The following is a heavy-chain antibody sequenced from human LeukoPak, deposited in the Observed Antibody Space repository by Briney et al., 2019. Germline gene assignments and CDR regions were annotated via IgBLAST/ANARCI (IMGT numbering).Heavy chain of an antibody. Sequence: ASVKVSCKASGYSFTNYNIHWVRQAPGQGPEWMGIINPSGDSTSYAQKFQGRVIMTSDTSTNTVYMEMSSLRSEDTAFYYCARDSSPTYYYDTRGYFLYWGQGTLVTVSS. V-gene: IGHV1-46*01. CDR1: GYSFTNYN. D-gene: IGHD3-22*01. J-gene: IGHJ4*02. CDR3: ARDSSPTYYYDTRGYFLY. CDR2: INPSGDST.